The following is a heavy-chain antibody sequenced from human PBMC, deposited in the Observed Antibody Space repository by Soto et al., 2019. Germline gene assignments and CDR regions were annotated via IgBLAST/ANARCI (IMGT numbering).Heavy chain of an antibody. Sequence: QVQLQESGPGLVKPSQTLSLSCAVSGASINSGAYYWSWIRQYPGKGLEWIGYIDDSGSAFYNPSLKSRVTISRDTSKNHFSLKVTSVTAAGTAVYYCASHPLGESYFDCWGQGTLVAVSS. V-gene: IGHV4-31*11. CDR3: ASHPLGESYFDC. D-gene: IGHD3-10*01. CDR2: IDDSGSA. CDR1: GASINSGAYY. J-gene: IGHJ4*02.